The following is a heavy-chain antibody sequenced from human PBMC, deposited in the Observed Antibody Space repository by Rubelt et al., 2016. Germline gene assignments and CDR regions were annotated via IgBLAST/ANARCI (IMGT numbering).Heavy chain of an antibody. J-gene: IGHJ6*02. Sequence: QVQLVQSGAEVKNPGASVKVSCKASGGTFSSYAISWVRQAPGQGLEWMGRIIPILGIANYAQKFQGRVTITADKSTSTAYMELSSLRSEETAVYDCARGIAVAGYYYYGMDVWGQGTTVTVSS. CDR3: ARGIAVAGYYYYGMDV. D-gene: IGHD6-19*01. CDR2: IIPILGIA. CDR1: GGTFSSYA. V-gene: IGHV1-69*04.